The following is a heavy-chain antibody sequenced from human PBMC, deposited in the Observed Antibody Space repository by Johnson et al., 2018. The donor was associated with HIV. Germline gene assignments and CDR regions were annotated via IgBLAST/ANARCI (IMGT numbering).Heavy chain of an antibody. CDR3: AKEKNGYHWTFDI. V-gene: IGHV3-74*01. CDR1: GFTFDDYA. Sequence: VQLVESGGGLVQPGRSLRLSCAASGFTFDDYAMHWVRQAPGKGLVWVSRINSDGSSTSYADSVKGRFTISRDNAKNTLYLQMNSLRAGDTAVYYCAKEKNGYHWTFDIWGQGTMVTVSS. D-gene: IGHD5-24*01. CDR2: INSDGSST. J-gene: IGHJ3*02.